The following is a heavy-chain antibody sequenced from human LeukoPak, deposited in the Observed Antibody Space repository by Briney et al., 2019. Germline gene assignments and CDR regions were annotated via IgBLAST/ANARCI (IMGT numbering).Heavy chain of an antibody. CDR3: AREAKTSNWNSVPYLDY. V-gene: IGHV1-69*08. J-gene: IGHJ4*02. D-gene: IGHD1-7*01. CDR2: IIPMFNTA. CDR1: GGTFSSYS. Sequence: SVKVSCKASGGTFSSYSFTWVRQAPGQGLEWMGRIIPMFNTANYAQDFQGRVTITADKSTSTAYMELITLRSEDTAVYYCAREAKTSNWNSVPYLDYWGQGTLITVS.